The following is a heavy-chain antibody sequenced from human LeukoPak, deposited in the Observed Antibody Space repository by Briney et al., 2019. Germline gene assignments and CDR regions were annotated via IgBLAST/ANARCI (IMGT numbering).Heavy chain of an antibody. Sequence: PGGSLTLFCTASSFTCSRCDVHRSRQAPGKGLKWVAVISYDGSNKYYTDSVKGRFTISRDNSKNTLYLQMNSLRAEDTAVYYCAKDKQWLVNYFDYWGQGTLVTVSS. V-gene: IGHV3-30*18. D-gene: IGHD6-19*01. CDR2: ISYDGSNK. CDR3: AKDKQWLVNYFDY. CDR1: SFTCSRCD. J-gene: IGHJ4*02.